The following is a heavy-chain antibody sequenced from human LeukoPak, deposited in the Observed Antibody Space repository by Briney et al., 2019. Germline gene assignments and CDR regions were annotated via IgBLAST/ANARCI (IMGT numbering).Heavy chain of an antibody. V-gene: IGHV5-51*01. J-gene: IGHJ4*02. CDR1: GYSFTSYW. D-gene: IGHD6-19*01. CDR3: ARLIQSGYSSDWYPYY. Sequence: GESLKISCKGSGYSFTSYWIGWVRQMPGKGLEWMGIIYPGDSDTRYSPSFQGQVTISTDKSISTAYLQWSSLKASDTAMYYCARLIQSGYSSDWYPYYWGQGTLVTVSS. CDR2: IYPGDSDT.